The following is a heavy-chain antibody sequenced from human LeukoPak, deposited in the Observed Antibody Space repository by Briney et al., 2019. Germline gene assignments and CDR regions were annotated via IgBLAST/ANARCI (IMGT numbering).Heavy chain of an antibody. CDR3: ARRYCTGGSCGLLDY. CDR2: IHHSGST. V-gene: IGHV4-4*02. J-gene: IGHJ4*02. D-gene: IGHD2-15*01. CDR1: GGSISSSSW. Sequence: SRSLSLTCAVSGGSISSSSWWSWVRQPPGKGPEWIGEIHHSGSTNLNPSLKSRVTMSVDNAKNQFSLKVTSVTAADTAVYYCARRYCTGGSCGLLDYWGQGTLVTVSS.